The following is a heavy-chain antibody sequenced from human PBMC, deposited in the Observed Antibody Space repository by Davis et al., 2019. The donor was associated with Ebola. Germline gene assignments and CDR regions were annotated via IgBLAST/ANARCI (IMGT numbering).Heavy chain of an antibody. CDR2: INRYESGT. CDR3: ARYNSAYGREDLDY. Sequence: HTGGSLRLSCAASGFTFSNYWMHWVRHAPAKGLVWVSRINRYESGTTYAHSVKGRFTISTDNAKNMLYLRMDSLRVEDTAVYYCARYNSAYGREDLDYWGQGTLVTVSS. J-gene: IGHJ4*02. V-gene: IGHV3-74*01. D-gene: IGHD5-12*01. CDR1: GFTFSNYW.